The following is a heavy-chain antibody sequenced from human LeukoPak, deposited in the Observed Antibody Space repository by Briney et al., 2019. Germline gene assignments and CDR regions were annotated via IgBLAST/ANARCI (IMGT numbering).Heavy chain of an antibody. CDR1: GFPFSSYS. Sequence: GSLRLSFAASGFPFSSYSMNWVRPAPGKGLEWVSYISSSSSTIYYADSVKGRFTISRDNAKNSLYLQMNSLRAEDTAVYYCARLHYYDISGYDWRGQGTLVTVSS. D-gene: IGHD3-22*01. J-gene: IGHJ4*02. V-gene: IGHV3-48*01. CDR2: ISSSSSTI. CDR3: ARLHYYDISGYDW.